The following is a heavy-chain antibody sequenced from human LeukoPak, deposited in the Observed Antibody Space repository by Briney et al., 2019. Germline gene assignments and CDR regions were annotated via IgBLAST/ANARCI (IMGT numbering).Heavy chain of an antibody. V-gene: IGHV1-69*13. CDR1: GGTFSSYA. CDR3: ATRGYSGYDGWFDP. CDR2: IIPIFGTA. Sequence: SVKVSCKASGGTFSSYAISWVRQAPGQGLEWMGGIIPIFGTANYAQKFQGRVTITSDESTSTAYMELSSLRSEDTAVYYCATRGYSGYDGWFDPWGQGTLVTVSS. D-gene: IGHD5-12*01. J-gene: IGHJ5*02.